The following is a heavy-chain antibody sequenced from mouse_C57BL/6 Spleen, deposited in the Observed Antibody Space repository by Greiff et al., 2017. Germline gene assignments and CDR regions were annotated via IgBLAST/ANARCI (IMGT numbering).Heavy chain of an antibody. D-gene: IGHD1-1*01. CDR3: ARDYYGSSYDY. Sequence: QVQLKQSGPELVKPGASVKISCKASGYAFSSSWMNWVKQRPGKGLEWIGRIYPGDGDTNYNGKFKGKATLTADKSSSTAYMQRSSLTSEDSAVYFCARDYYGSSYDYGGQGTTLTVSS. J-gene: IGHJ2*01. CDR1: GYAFSSSW. V-gene: IGHV1-82*01. CDR2: IYPGDGDT.